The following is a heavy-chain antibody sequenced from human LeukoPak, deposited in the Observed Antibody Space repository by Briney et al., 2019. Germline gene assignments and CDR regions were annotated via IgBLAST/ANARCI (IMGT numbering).Heavy chain of an antibody. J-gene: IGHJ4*02. CDR3: ARAGYSSTWYTGRYINY. CDR2: INDRGTT. Sequence: SETLSLTCAVYNGSFSDYYWSWIRQSPGRGLEWIGEINDRGTTNYNPSLKSRVTMSVDTSKSQFSLKLTSVTAADTAVYFCARAGYSSTWYTGRYINYWGQGTPVTVSS. CDR1: NGSFSDYY. D-gene: IGHD6-13*01. V-gene: IGHV4-34*01.